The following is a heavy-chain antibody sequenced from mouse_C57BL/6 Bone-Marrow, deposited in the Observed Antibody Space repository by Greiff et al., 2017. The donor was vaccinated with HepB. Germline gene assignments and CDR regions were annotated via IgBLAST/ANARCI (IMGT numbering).Heavy chain of an antibody. D-gene: IGHD1-2*01. CDR3: ARGYYGPRDYFDY. J-gene: IGHJ2*01. V-gene: IGHV3-6*01. Sequence: VQLKESGPGLVKPSQSLSLTCSVTGYSITSGYYWNWIRQFPGNKLEWMGYISYDGSNNYNPSLKNRISITRDTSKNQFFLKLNSVTTEDTATYYCARGYYGPRDYFDYWGQGTTLTVSS. CDR1: GYSITSGYY. CDR2: ISYDGSN.